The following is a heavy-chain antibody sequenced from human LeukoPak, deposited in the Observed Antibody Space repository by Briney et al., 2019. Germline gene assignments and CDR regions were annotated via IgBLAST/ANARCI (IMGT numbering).Heavy chain of an antibody. CDR3: ARGVRSTMIVVAPSHYFDY. V-gene: IGHV4-30-2*01. CDR1: GGSISSGGYS. D-gene: IGHD3-22*01. J-gene: IGHJ4*02. CDR2: IYHSGST. Sequence: SQTLSLTCAVSGGSISSGGYSWSWIRQPPGKGLEWIGYIYHSGSTYYNPSLKSRVTISVDRSKNQFSLKLSSVTAADTAAYYCARGVRSTMIVVAPSHYFDYWGQGTLVTVSS.